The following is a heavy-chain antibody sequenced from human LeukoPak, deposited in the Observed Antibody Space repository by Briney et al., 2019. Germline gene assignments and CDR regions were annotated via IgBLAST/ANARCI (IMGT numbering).Heavy chain of an antibody. J-gene: IGHJ4*02. Sequence: GGSLRLSCAASGFTFTNAWMTWVRQAPGKGLKWVGRLKSKTHDETTDYAAPVKGRFTISRDDSKNTVYLQMNSLKTEDTAVYYCTIGAYYYGSDSYRGYYFDYWGQGTLVTVSS. V-gene: IGHV3-15*01. CDR1: GFTFTNAW. D-gene: IGHD3-10*01. CDR2: LKSKTHDETT. CDR3: TIGAYYYGSDSYRGYYFDY.